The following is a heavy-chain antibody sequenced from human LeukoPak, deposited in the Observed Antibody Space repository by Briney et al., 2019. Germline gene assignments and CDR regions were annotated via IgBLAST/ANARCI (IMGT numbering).Heavy chain of an antibody. CDR1: GFTFSNYA. CDR2: ISGSGVST. Sequence: GGSLRLSCEASGFTFSNYAMSWVRQAPGKGLEWVSIISGSGVSTYYADSVKGRFTISRDNSKNTLYLQMNSLRAEDTAVYYCARELGDGYNPLDYWGQGTLVTVSS. CDR3: ARELGDGYNPLDY. D-gene: IGHD5-24*01. J-gene: IGHJ4*02. V-gene: IGHV3-23*01.